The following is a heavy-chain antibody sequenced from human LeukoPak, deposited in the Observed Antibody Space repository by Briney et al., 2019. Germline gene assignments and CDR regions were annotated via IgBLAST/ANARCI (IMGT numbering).Heavy chain of an antibody. Sequence: PGGSLRLSCAASGFTFNNYAMSWVRQAPGKGLEWVSAISGSGDNTYYADSVKGRFTTSRDNSKNTLYLQMNSLRAEDTAIYYCAKHPHIVVVVAASGGDWFDPWGQGTLVTVSS. CDR2: ISGSGDNT. CDR3: AKHPHIVVVVAASGGDWFDP. V-gene: IGHV3-23*01. D-gene: IGHD2-15*01. J-gene: IGHJ5*02. CDR1: GFTFNNYA.